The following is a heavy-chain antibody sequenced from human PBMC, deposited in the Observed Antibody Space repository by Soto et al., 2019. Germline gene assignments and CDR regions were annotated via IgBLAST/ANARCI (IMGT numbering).Heavy chain of an antibody. Sequence: PSETLSLTCTVSGGSISSYYWSWIRQPPGKGLEWIGYIYYSGSTNYNPSLKSRVTISVDTSKNQFSLKLSSVTAADTAVYYCARDPTTGYLDYWGQGTLVTVSS. D-gene: IGHD4-17*01. CDR2: IYYSGST. V-gene: IGHV4-59*01. CDR1: GGSISSYY. J-gene: IGHJ4*02. CDR3: ARDPTTGYLDY.